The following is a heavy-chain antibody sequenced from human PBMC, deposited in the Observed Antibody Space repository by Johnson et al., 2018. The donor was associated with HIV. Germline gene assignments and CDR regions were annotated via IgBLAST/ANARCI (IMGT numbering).Heavy chain of an antibody. Sequence: VQLVESGGGLVQPGRSLRLSCAASGFTFDDYAMSWVRQAPGKGLEWVSAISGSGGSTYYADSVKGRFTISRDNSKNTLYLQMNSLRAEDTAVSYCARHSTSSTMGSFDIWGQGTMVTVSS. CDR2: ISGSGGST. CDR1: GFTFDDYA. J-gene: IGHJ3*02. D-gene: IGHD6-6*01. CDR3: ARHSTSSTMGSFDI. V-gene: IGHV3-23*04.